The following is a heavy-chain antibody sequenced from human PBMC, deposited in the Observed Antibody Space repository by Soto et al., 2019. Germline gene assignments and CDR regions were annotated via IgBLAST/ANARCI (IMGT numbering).Heavy chain of an antibody. J-gene: IGHJ5*02. V-gene: IGHV4-59*01. CDR2: IYYSGST. D-gene: IGHD3-10*01. CDR3: ARVNDYYASKSFDP. Sequence: SETLSLTCTVSGCSISSYYWSWIRQPPGKGLEWIGYIYYSGSTNYNPSLKSRVTISVDTSKNQFSLKLSSVTAADTAIYYGARVNDYYASKSFDPWGQGTLVTVSS. CDR1: GCSISSYY.